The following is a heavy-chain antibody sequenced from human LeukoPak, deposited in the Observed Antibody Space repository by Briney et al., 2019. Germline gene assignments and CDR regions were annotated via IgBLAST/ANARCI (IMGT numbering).Heavy chain of an antibody. CDR2: ISGSGGST. Sequence: GLEWVSAISGSGGSTYYADSVKGRFTISRDNSKNTLYLQMNSLRAEDTAVYYCAKGSYDYWGQGTLVTDSS. J-gene: IGHJ4*02. CDR3: AKGSYDY. V-gene: IGHV3-23*01.